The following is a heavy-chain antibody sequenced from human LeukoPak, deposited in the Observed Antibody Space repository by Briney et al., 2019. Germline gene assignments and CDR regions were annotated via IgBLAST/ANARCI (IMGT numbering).Heavy chain of an antibody. CDR3: ARAVTTKQNWFDL. Sequence: SETLSLTCAVSGYSISSGYYWGWIRQPLGKGLEWSGRIYHSGSTSYNPSLMSRVTISVDTSKNQFSLKLSSVTAADTAVYYCARAVTTKQNWFDLWGQGTLVTVSS. J-gene: IGHJ5*02. CDR1: GYSISSGYY. CDR2: IYHSGST. V-gene: IGHV4-38-2*01. D-gene: IGHD4-17*01.